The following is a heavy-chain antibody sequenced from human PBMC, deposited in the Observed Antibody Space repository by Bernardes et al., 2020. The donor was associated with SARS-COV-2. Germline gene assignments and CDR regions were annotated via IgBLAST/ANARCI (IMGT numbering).Heavy chain of an antibody. CDR2: IVGTADRT. J-gene: IGHJ1*01. Sequence: VGSLRLSCAASGFTFSSSAVSWVRQTPRKALEWVSTIVGTADRTFYAYAVRGRFTVSRDNSRNTLYLQIDNLKVDDTAIYYCAKDIWPSGSWSSGFFQNWGQGTMVTVSS. CDR1: GFTFSSSA. D-gene: IGHD6-13*01. V-gene: IGHV3-23*01. CDR3: AKDIWPSGSWSSGFFQN.